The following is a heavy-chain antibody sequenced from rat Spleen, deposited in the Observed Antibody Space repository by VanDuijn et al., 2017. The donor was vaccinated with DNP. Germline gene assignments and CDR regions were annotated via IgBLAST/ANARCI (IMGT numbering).Heavy chain of an antibody. CDR3: VRWNSGHFDY. CDR1: GFTFISYD. Sequence: EVQLVESGGGLVQPGRSMKLSCAASGFTFISYDMAWVRQTPKKGLEWVATITYDGSTYYPDSVKGRFTISRDNAENTVYLQMNSLRSEDMATYYCVRWNSGHFDYWGQGVMVTVSS. V-gene: IGHV5-22*01. D-gene: IGHD4-3*01. J-gene: IGHJ2*01. CDR2: ITYDGST.